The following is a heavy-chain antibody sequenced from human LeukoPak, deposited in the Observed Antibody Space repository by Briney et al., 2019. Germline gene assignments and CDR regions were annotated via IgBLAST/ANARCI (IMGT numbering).Heavy chain of an antibody. CDR1: GFTFSTYW. J-gene: IGHJ4*02. Sequence: GGSLRLSCAASGFTFSTYWMSWVRQAPGKGLEWVANIKQDGSEKHYVDSVKGRFTISRDNTNNSLFLQMDSLRAEDTAFYYCSREDYFGSGSPAYWGQGTLVTDSS. V-gene: IGHV3-7*01. CDR2: IKQDGSEK. CDR3: SREDYFGSGSPAY. D-gene: IGHD3-10*01.